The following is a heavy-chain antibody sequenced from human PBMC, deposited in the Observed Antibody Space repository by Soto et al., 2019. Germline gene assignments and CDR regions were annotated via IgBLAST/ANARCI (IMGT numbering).Heavy chain of an antibody. CDR3: AKDRGYCTNGVCYLTYYFDY. V-gene: IGHV3-23*01. CDR2: ISGSGGST. Sequence: PGGSLRLSCAASGFTFSSYAMSWVRQAPGKGLEWVSAISGSGGSTYYADSVKGRFTISRDNSKNTLYLQMNSLRAEDTAVYYCAKDRGYCTNGVCYLTYYFDYWGQGTLVTVS. CDR1: GFTFSSYA. D-gene: IGHD2-8*01. J-gene: IGHJ4*02.